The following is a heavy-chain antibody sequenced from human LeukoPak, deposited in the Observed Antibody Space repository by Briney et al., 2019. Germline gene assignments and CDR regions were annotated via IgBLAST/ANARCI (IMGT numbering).Heavy chain of an antibody. CDR1: GLTFSDSS. CDR3: TRELDGGRDY. CDR2: IRSKAYSYAT. D-gene: IGHD4-23*01. V-gene: IGHV3-73*01. Sequence: PGGSLRLSSAASGLTFSDSSFQWVRQASGQGLEWVGRIRSKAYSYATAYAASVKGRFTISRDGSKNTSFLEMDSLETEDTAVYYCTRELDGGRDYCGQRALVAVSS. J-gene: IGHJ4*02.